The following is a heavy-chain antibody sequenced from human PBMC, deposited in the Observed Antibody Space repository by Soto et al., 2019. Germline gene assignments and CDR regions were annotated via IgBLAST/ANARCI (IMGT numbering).Heavy chain of an antibody. CDR2: INPDGSIT. CDR3: ARDLHGHYFLDV. CDR1: GFTFTNYW. V-gene: IGHV3-74*01. J-gene: IGHJ6*03. Sequence: GGSLRLSCASSGFTFTNYWMHWVRQAPGEGLVWVSRINPDGSITSHADSVKGRFTISRDNAKNTLYLQMSSLRAEDTAVYYCARDLHGHYFLDVWGKRTTVPVSS.